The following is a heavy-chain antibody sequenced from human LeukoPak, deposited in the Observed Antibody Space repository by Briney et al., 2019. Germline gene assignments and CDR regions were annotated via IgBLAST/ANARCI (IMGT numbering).Heavy chain of an antibody. CDR2: IDHSGSA. CDR3: ARHQTGVGEDI. J-gene: IGHJ3*02. Sequence: SETLSLTCAVYGGSFSGYYWIWVRQPPGMALEWIGEIDHSGSANYNPSLKSRVTISVDTSKNHFSLKLNSETAADTAVYYCARHQTGVGEDIWGQGTMVTVSS. V-gene: IGHV4-34*01. D-gene: IGHD1-26*01. CDR1: GGSFSGYY.